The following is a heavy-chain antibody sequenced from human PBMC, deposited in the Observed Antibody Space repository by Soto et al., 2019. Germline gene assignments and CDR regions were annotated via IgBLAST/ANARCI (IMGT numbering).Heavy chain of an antibody. D-gene: IGHD3-10*01. V-gene: IGHV4-31*03. CDR3: ARELMVRGYANYYYYGMDV. J-gene: IGHJ6*02. Sequence: QVQLQESGPGLVKPSQTLSLTCTVSGGSISSGGYYWSWIRQHPGKGLEWIGYIYYSGSTYYNPSLKSRVTISVDTSKNQFSLKLSSVTAADTAVYYCARELMVRGYANYYYYGMDVWGQGTTVTVSS. CDR1: GGSISSGGYY. CDR2: IYYSGST.